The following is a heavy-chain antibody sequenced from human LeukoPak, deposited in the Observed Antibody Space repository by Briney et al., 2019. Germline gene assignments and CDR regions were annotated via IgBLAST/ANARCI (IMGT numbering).Heavy chain of an antibody. D-gene: IGHD3-22*01. V-gene: IGHV1-18*01. CDR3: ARLTLWGYYDSSGYSDAFDI. J-gene: IGHJ3*02. CDR2: ISAYNGNT. Sequence: ASVKVSCKASGYTFTSYGISWVRQAPGQGLEWMGWISAYNGNTNYAQKLQGRVTMTTDTSTSTAYMELRSLRSDDTAVYYCARLTLWGYYDSSGYSDAFDIWGQGTMVTVSS. CDR1: GYTFTSYG.